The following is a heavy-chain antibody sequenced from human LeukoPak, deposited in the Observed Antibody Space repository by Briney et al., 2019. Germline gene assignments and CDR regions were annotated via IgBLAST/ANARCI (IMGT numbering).Heavy chain of an antibody. D-gene: IGHD5-12*01. Sequence: ASVKVSCKASGGTFSSYAISWVRQAPGQGLEWMGRIIPILGMANYAQKFQGRVTITADKSTSTAYMELNSLRSEDTAVYYCARAGYSGYVFDYWGQGTLVTVSS. CDR1: GGTFSSYA. J-gene: IGHJ4*02. CDR2: IIPILGMA. V-gene: IGHV1-69*04. CDR3: ARAGYSGYVFDY.